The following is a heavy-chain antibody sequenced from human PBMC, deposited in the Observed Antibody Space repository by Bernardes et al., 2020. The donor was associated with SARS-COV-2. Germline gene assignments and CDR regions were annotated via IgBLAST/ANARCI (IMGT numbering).Heavy chain of an antibody. Sequence: SVKVSCKTSGNTFTSYAVIWVRQAPGQGLECMGGIIPLFGTTNYAQNFQGRVTIAADESTSTVYMELSSLRSEDTAVYYCARVDFSNLYYFDYWGQGTPVTVSS. D-gene: IGHD4-4*01. CDR3: ARVDFSNLYYFDY. CDR2: IIPLFGTT. V-gene: IGHV1-69*13. J-gene: IGHJ4*02. CDR1: GNTFTSYA.